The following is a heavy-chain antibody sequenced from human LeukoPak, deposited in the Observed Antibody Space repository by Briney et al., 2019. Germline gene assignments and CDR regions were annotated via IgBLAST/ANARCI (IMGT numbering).Heavy chain of an antibody. Sequence: PGGSLRLSCAASGFTFSSYSMNWVRQAPGKGLEWVSSISSSSYIYYADSVKGRFTISRDNAKNSLYLQMNSLRAEDTAVYYCAGDRVGVYYGSRTPRSNWFDPWGQGTLVTVSS. V-gene: IGHV3-21*01. J-gene: IGHJ5*02. CDR2: ISSSSYI. CDR1: GFTFSSYS. CDR3: AGDRVGVYYGSRTPRSNWFDP. D-gene: IGHD3-10*01.